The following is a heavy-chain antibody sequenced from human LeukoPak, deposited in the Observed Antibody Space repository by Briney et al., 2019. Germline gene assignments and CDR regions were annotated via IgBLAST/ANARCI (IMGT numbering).Heavy chain of an antibody. D-gene: IGHD3-22*01. J-gene: IGHJ4*02. CDR2: ITGSDDRT. CDR3: AKGPQLNSGYHPNY. V-gene: IGHV3-23*01. Sequence: GGSLRLSCAASGFTFSSAAMTWVRQAPGKGLEWVSTITGSDDRTYYGDSVKGRFNISRDYSKNTLHLQMNSLRVEDTATYYCAKGPQLNSGYHPNYWGQGILVTVSS. CDR1: GFTFSSAA.